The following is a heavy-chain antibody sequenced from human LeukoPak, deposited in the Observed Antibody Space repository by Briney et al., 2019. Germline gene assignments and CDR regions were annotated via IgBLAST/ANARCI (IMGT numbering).Heavy chain of an antibody. D-gene: IGHD3-10*01. CDR3: AKENRYYGSGSYHNWFDP. J-gene: IGHJ5*02. CDR2: ISGSGGST. CDR1: GFAFSSYA. V-gene: IGHV3-23*01. Sequence: GGSLRLSCAASGFAFSSYAMSWVRQAPGKGLEWVSAISGSGGSTYYADSVKGRFTISRDNPKNTLYLQMNSLRAEDTAVYYCAKENRYYGSGSYHNWFDPWGQGTLVTVSS.